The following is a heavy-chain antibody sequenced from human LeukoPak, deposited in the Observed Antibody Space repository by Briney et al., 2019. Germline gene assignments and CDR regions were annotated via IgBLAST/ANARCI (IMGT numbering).Heavy chain of an antibody. D-gene: IGHD3-16*01. J-gene: IGHJ4*02. V-gene: IGHV4-61*08. CDR1: GGSISSGGYS. CDR3: ARDLIGLDY. CDR2: IYYSGST. Sequence: SETLSLTCAVSGGSISSGGYSWSWIRQPPGKGLEWIGYIYYSGSTNYNPSLKSRVTISVDTSKNQFSLKLSSVTAADTAVYYCARDLIGLDYWGQGTLVTVSS.